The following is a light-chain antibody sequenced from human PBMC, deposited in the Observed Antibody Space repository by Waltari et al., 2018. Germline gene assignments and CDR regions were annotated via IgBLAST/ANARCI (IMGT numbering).Light chain of an antibody. CDR2: GAS. CDR3: QQYNRWPPLT. Sequence: EVVMTQSPAALSVSPGERVTLSCKASQHSDNNLAWYQQKFGQSPRLLIHGASTRATGIPARFSGRGSGTEFTLTISSLQSEDCAVYYCQQYNRWPPLTFGGGTKVEIK. CDR1: QHSDNN. V-gene: IGKV3-15*01. J-gene: IGKJ4*01.